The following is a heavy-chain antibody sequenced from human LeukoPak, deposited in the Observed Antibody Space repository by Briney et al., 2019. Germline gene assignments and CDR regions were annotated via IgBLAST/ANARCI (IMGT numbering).Heavy chain of an antibody. CDR2: ISSSSRTI. CDR1: GFTLSSYS. V-gene: IGHV3-48*01. CDR3: ARGLQGFDY. J-gene: IGHJ4*02. Sequence: PGGSLRLSCAASGFTLSSYSMNWVRQAPGKGLEWVSYISSSSRTIYYADSVKGRFTISRDNSNNTLYLQMNSLRAEDTAVYYCARGLQGFDYWGQGTLVTVSS. D-gene: IGHD4-11*01.